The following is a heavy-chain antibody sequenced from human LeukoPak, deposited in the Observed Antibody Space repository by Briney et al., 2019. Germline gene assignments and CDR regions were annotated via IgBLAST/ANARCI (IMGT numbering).Heavy chain of an antibody. CDR3: ARDRDSYGSGY. J-gene: IGHJ4*02. D-gene: IGHD5-18*01. CDR2: IYYSGST. CDR1: GGSISSSSYY. V-gene: IGHV4-39*07. Sequence: SETLSLTCTVSGGSISSSSYYWGWIRQPPGKGLEWIGSIYYSGSTYYNPSLKSRVTISVDTSKNQFSLKLSSVTAADTAVYYCARDRDSYGSGYWGQGTLVTVSS.